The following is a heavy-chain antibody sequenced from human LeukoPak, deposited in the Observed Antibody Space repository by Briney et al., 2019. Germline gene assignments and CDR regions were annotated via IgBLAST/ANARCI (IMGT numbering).Heavy chain of an antibody. D-gene: IGHD5-18*01. Sequence: SETLSLTCAVYGGSFSGYYWSWIRQPPGKGLEWIGEINHSGSTNYNPSLKSRVTISVDTSKNQFSLKLSSVTAADTAVYYCARGGYDTAMAKVGWFDPWGQGTLVTVSS. CDR3: ARGGYDTAMAKVGWFDP. CDR2: INHSGST. J-gene: IGHJ5*02. V-gene: IGHV4-34*01. CDR1: GGSFSGYY.